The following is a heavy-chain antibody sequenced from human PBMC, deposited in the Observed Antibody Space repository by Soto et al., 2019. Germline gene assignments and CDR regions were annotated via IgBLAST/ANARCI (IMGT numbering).Heavy chain of an antibody. CDR3: ASSTRKFGCSGGSCYSARYYYYGMDV. D-gene: IGHD2-15*01. CDR1: GGSISSGGYY. Sequence: QVQLQESGPGLVKPSQTLSLTCTVSGGSISSGGYYWSWIRQHPGKGLEWIGYIYYSGSTYYNPSLKSRVNKSVDTSKSQFSLKLSYVPAADTAVYYCASSTRKFGCSGGSCYSARYYYYGMDVWGQGNTVTVS. CDR2: IYYSGST. J-gene: IGHJ6*02. V-gene: IGHV4-31*03.